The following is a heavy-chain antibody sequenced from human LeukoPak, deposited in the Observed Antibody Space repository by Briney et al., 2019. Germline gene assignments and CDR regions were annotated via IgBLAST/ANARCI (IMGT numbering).Heavy chain of an antibody. CDR2: NRSKSYGETK. J-gene: IGHJ4*02. CDR1: GFTFGDYV. CDR3: SRESAEATAKFDY. V-gene: IGHV3-49*04. Sequence: PGGSLSLSCTASGFTFGDYVMDWVRPAPGKGREWVGFNRSKSYGETKKYAASVKGRFTISRDDSKRIAYLQMNSLKTEDTAVYYCSRESAEATAKFDYWGEGTPVTLFS. D-gene: IGHD2-21*02.